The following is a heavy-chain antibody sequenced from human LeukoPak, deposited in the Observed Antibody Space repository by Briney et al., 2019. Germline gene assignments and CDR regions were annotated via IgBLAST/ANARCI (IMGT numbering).Heavy chain of an antibody. J-gene: IGHJ4*02. CDR1: GGSISSSTYY. D-gene: IGHD3-22*01. Sequence: SETLSLTCTVSGGSISSSTYYWGWICRPPGKGLEWIGSIYYSGSTYYNPSLKSRVTISVDTSKNQFSLKLSSVTAADTAVYYCASGSGHYYNWGQGILVTVSS. CDR2: IYYSGST. CDR3: ASGSGHYYN. V-gene: IGHV4-39*01.